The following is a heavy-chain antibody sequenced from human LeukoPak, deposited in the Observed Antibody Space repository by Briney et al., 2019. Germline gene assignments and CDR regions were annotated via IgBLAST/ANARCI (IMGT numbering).Heavy chain of an antibody. J-gene: IGHJ5*02. CDR3: ARDLGAYYDSSDNWFDP. D-gene: IGHD3-22*01. CDR1: GFTLSNYW. V-gene: IGHV3-74*01. CDR2: INTDGSST. Sequence: PGGSLRLSCAASGFTLSNYWMNWVRQAPGKGLVWVSRINTDGSSTSYADSVKGRFTISRDNAKNTLYLQMNSLRAEDTALYYCARDLGAYYDSSDNWFDPWGQGTLVTVSS.